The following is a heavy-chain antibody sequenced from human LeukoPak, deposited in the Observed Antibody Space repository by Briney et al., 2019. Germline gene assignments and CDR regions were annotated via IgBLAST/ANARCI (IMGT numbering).Heavy chain of an antibody. J-gene: IGHJ5*02. D-gene: IGHD6-13*01. CDR2: ISGSGGST. CDR1: GFTFSSYA. Sequence: GGSLRLSCAASGFTFSSYAMNWVRQAPGKGLEWVSAISGSGGSTYYADSVEGRCTISRDNSKNSLYLQMNSLRAEDTAVYYCARNIPSSWSWGWFDPWGQGTLVTVSS. CDR3: ARNIPSSWSWGWFDP. V-gene: IGHV3-23*01.